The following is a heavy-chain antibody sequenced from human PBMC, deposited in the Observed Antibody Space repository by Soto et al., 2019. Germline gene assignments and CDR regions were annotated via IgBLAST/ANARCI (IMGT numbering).Heavy chain of an antibody. CDR3: VRSPVAYDAFDI. D-gene: IGHD5-12*01. V-gene: IGHV3-64D*06. CDR2: ISSNGGST. J-gene: IGHJ3*02. Sequence: PGGSLRLSCSASGFPFSSYAMPWVRQAPGKGLEYVSAISSNGGSTYYADSVKGRFTISRDNSKNTLYLQMSSLRAEDTAVYYCVRSPVAYDAFDIWGQGTMVTVSS. CDR1: GFPFSSYA.